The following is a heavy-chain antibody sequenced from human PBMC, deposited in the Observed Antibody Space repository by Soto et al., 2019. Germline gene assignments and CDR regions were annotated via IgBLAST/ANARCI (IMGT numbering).Heavy chain of an antibody. Sequence: EVQLVESGGGLVQPGGSLRLSCAASGFTFSSYWMHWVLQVPGKGLLWVSRIAEYGSTINYADSVKGRFTISRDNARNTLNLEMNSLRAEDTALYYCTRDIGGKGAYWGPGTMVTVSS. CDR2: IAEYGSTI. V-gene: IGHV3-74*01. CDR3: TRDIGGKGAY. D-gene: IGHD3-10*01. J-gene: IGHJ4*02. CDR1: GFTFSSYW.